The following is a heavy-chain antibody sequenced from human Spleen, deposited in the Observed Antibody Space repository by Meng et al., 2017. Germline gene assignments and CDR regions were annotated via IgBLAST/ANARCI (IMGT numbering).Heavy chain of an antibody. Sequence: GESLKISCAASGFTFSSYAMSWVRQAPGKGLEWVAVISYDGSNKYYADSVKGRFTISRDNSKNTLYLQMNSLRVEDTAVYYCAKVRPHYYDSSGHIYWGQGTLVTVSS. CDR3: AKVRPHYYDSSGHIY. D-gene: IGHD3-22*01. V-gene: IGHV3-30*01. J-gene: IGHJ4*02. CDR1: GFTFSSYA. CDR2: ISYDGSNK.